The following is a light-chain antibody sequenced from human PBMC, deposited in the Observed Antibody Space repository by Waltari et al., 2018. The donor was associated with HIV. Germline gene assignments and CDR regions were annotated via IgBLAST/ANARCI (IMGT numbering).Light chain of an antibody. CDR2: AAS. V-gene: IGKV1-39*01. CDR1: QSISSH. J-gene: IGKJ2*01. Sequence: DIQMTQSPSSLSACLGDRVPITCRESQSISSHLNWYQQKPGEAPKVLIYAASSLRSDVPSRFSGSGSGTEFTLTISSLQLEDFATYFCQQSYSSPNNFGQGT. CDR3: QQSYSSPNN.